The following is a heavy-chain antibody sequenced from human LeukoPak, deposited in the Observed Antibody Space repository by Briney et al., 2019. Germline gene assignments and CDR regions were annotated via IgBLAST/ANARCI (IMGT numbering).Heavy chain of an antibody. CDR2: INPDGGST. D-gene: IGHD6-13*01. V-gene: IGHV1-46*01. CDR3: ARAPRNSSTMLDF. J-gene: IGHJ4*02. Sequence: ASVKVSCKASGYTFTSYWVQWVRQAPGQGLEWVGLINPDGGSTAYAHRFQGRVIMTRDTSTSTAYMDLSSLRSEDTAVYHCARAPRNSSTMLDFWGQGTLVTISS. CDR1: GYTFTSYW.